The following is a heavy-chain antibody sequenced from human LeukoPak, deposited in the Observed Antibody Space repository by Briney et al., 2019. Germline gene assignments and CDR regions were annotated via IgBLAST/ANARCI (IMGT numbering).Heavy chain of an antibody. CDR1: GFTFSSYG. J-gene: IGHJ4*02. CDR2: ISSSSSYI. CDR3: AITAKGSYDYFDY. V-gene: IGHV3-21*01. D-gene: IGHD1-26*01. Sequence: GGSLRLSSAASGFTFSSYGMNWVRQAPGKGLEWVSSISSSSSYIYYADSVKGRFTISRDNAKNSLYLQMNSLRAEDTAVYYCAITAKGSYDYFDYWGQGTLVTVSS.